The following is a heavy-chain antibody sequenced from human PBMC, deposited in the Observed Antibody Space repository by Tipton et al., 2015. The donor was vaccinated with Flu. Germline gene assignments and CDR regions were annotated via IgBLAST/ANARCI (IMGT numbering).Heavy chain of an antibody. Sequence: TLSLTCTVSGGSISSGSYYWSWIRQPAGKGLEWIGRIYTTGSTNYNPSLKSRVTISADTSKNKFSLELRSVTAADTAVYYCAMIYYYGSGDYYLDSWGQGTLVTVSS. CDR1: GGSISSGSYY. J-gene: IGHJ4*02. D-gene: IGHD3-10*01. CDR3: AMIYYYGSGDYYLDS. V-gene: IGHV4-61*02. CDR2: IYTTGST.